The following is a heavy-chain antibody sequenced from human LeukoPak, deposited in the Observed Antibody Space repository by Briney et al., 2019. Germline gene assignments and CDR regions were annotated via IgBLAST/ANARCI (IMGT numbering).Heavy chain of an antibody. CDR2: TYPGDSDT. D-gene: IGHD7-27*01. V-gene: IGHV5-51*01. CDR3: ARHLGSDWFDP. J-gene: IGHJ5*02. Sequence: PGESLQISCQGSGYSFATFWIGWVRQMPGKGLEWMGITYPGDSDTRYSPSFQGQVTIPADKSISTAHLQWSSLRASDTAMYYCARHLGSDWFDPWGQGTLVTVSS. CDR1: GYSFATFW.